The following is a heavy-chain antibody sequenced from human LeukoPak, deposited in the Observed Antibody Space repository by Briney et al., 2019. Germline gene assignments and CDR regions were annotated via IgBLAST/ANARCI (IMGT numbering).Heavy chain of an antibody. V-gene: IGHV4-61*02. CDR2: IYTSEST. J-gene: IGHJ4*02. CDR3: ARGSSYYDSSGYYLYFDY. D-gene: IGHD3-22*01. Sequence: TSETLSLTCTVSGGSISSGSYYWSWIRQPVGKGLEWIGRIYTSESTNYNPSLKSRVTISVDTSKNQFSLKLSSVTAADTAVYYCARGSSYYDSSGYYLYFDYWGQGTLVTVSS. CDR1: GGSISSGSYY.